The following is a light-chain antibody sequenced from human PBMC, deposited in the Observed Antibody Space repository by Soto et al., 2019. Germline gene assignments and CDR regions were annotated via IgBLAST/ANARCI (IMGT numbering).Light chain of an antibody. CDR2: AAS. V-gene: IGKV1-27*01. CDR3: QKYNSVPS. CDR1: QGIRNY. Sequence: DIQMTQSPSSLSASVGDRVTISCRASQGIRNYVAWYQQRPGKVPKLLIYAASTLQSGVPSRFSGSGSGTAFTLTISSLQPEDVETYYCQKYNSVPSFGGGTKVEIK. J-gene: IGKJ4*01.